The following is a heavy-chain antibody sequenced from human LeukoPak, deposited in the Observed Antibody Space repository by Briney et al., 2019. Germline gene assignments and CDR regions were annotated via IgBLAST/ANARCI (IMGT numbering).Heavy chain of an antibody. Sequence: GEFLKISCKGSGYIFTSYWIAWVRQMPGKGLEWMGIIYTRDSNTTYSPSFQGQVTISADKSINTAYLQWSSLKASDTAIYYCARRTYYYDNSGYYLDYWGQGALVTVSS. V-gene: IGHV5-51*01. CDR1: GYIFTSYW. J-gene: IGHJ4*02. CDR2: IYTRDSNT. D-gene: IGHD3-22*01. CDR3: ARRTYYYDNSGYYLDY.